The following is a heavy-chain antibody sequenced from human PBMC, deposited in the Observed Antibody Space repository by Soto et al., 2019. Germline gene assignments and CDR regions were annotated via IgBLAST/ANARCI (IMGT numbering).Heavy chain of an antibody. CDR1: GFTFSGSA. V-gene: IGHV3-73*02. CDR2: IRSKANSYAT. D-gene: IGHD5-12*01. J-gene: IGHJ4*02. CDR3: TRHEDGYDAVERDY. Sequence: VQLVESGGGLVQPGGSLKLSCAASGFTFSGSAMHWVRQASGKGLEWVGRIRSKANSYATAYAASVKGRFTISRDDSKNTANLQMNSMKTEDTAVNYCTRHEDGYDAVERDYWGQGTLVAVSS.